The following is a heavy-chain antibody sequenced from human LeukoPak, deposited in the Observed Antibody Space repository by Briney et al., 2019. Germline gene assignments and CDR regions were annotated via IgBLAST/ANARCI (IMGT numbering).Heavy chain of an antibody. J-gene: IGHJ4*02. CDR2: IIPILGIA. D-gene: IGHD2-15*01. V-gene: IGHV1-69*04. CDR1: GGTFSSYA. CDR3: ARTPQYCSGGSCYSHSH. Sequence: SVKVSCKASGGTFSSYAISWVRQAPGQGLEWMGRIIPILGIANYAQKFQGRVTITADKSTSTAYMELSSLRSEDTAVYYCARTPQYCSGGSCYSHSHWGQGTLVTVSS.